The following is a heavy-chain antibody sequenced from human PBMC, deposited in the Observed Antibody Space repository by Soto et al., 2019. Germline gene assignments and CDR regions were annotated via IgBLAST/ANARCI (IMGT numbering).Heavy chain of an antibody. CDR3: AREACSTTSCYHD. CDR1: GGSFSAYY. J-gene: IGHJ6*02. V-gene: IGHV4-34*01. CDR2: INHYGST. Sequence: SEALSLTCAVYGGSFSAYYWSWIRQPPGKGLEWIGEINHYGSTNQNPSLKSRVTLSIDTSKNQFSLKLSSVTAADTAVYYCAREACSTTSCYHDWGQGTTVTVSS. D-gene: IGHD2-2*01.